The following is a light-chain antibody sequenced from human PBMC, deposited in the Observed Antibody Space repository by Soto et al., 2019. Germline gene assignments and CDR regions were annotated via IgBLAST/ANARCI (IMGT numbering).Light chain of an antibody. CDR1: QSVSSN. CDR3: QQYNDWPWT. V-gene: IGKV3-15*01. Sequence: EIVMPQSPATVPASPGERATLSRRASQSVSSNLAWYQQKPGQAPRLLIYGASTRATGIPARFSGSGSGTEFTLTISSLQSEDFAVYYCQQYNDWPWTFGQGTKVDIK. CDR2: GAS. J-gene: IGKJ1*01.